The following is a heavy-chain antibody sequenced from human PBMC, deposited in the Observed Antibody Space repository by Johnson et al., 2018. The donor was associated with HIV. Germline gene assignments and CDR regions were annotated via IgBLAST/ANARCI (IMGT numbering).Heavy chain of an antibody. CDR3: ARLMAARTLDDAFDL. D-gene: IGHD6-13*01. CDR2: INWNGGST. Sequence: MHLVESGGGVVRPGGSLRLSCAASGFTFDDYGMSWVRQAPGKGLEWVSGINWNGGSTGYADSVKGRFTISRDNAKNSLYLQMNSLRAEDTALYYCARLMAARTLDDAFDLWGQGTMVTVSS. V-gene: IGHV3-20*04. CDR1: GFTFDDYG. J-gene: IGHJ3*01.